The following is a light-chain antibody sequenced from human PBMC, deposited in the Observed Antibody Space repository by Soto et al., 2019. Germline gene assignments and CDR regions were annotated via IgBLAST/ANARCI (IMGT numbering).Light chain of an antibody. V-gene: IGLV2-14*01. CDR2: DVG. Sequence: QSVLTQPASVSGSPGQSIAISCTGTSSDVGGYNYVSWYQQHPGKAPKLLINDVGNRPSGFSSRFSGSKSGNTASLTISGLQAEDEADYYCSSYTISSTYVFGTGTKVTVL. J-gene: IGLJ1*01. CDR3: SSYTISSTYV. CDR1: SSDVGGYNY.